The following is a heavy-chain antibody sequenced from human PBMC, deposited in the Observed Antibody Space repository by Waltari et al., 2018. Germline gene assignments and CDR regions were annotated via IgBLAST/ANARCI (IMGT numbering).Heavy chain of an antibody. V-gene: IGHV4-59*08. CDR1: GDFPNDAR. Sequence: HVQLQESGPGLATPSETLSLPCTVSGDFPNDARWTWLRQAPGKGLEWIAYLRNTGGTKCTPSLESRVTVSAVTSKKQFSLRLTSVTAADTAVYYCARLPTKYYDSIGWGFFDQWGQGILVTVSS. CDR3: ARLPTKYYDSIGWGFFDQ. J-gene: IGHJ4*02. CDR2: LRNTGGT. D-gene: IGHD3-22*01.